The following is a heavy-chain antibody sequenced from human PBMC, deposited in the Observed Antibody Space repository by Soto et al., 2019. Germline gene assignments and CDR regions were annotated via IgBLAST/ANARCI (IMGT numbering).Heavy chain of an antibody. Sequence: LRLSCAASGFTFSSYWMHWVRQAPGKGLVWVSRINSDGSSTSYADSVKGRFTISRDNAKNTLYLQMNSLRAEDTAVYYCASLPVSYDYFFDYWGQGTLLTVYS. CDR2: INSDGSST. V-gene: IGHV3-74*01. CDR1: GFTFSSYW. CDR3: ASLPVSYDYFFDY. D-gene: IGHD3-3*01. J-gene: IGHJ4*02.